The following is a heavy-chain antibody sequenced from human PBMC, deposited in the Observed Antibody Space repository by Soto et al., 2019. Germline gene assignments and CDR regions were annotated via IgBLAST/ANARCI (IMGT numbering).Heavy chain of an antibody. J-gene: IGHJ5*02. CDR2: INHSGST. D-gene: IGHD6-6*01. V-gene: IGHV4-34*01. CDR1: GGSFSGYY. Sequence: PSETLSLTCAVYGGSFSGYYWSWIRQPPGKGLEWIGEINHSGSTNYNPSLKSRVTISVDTSKNQFSLKLSSVTAADTAVYYCARVGRFRGSSSRNWFDPWGQGTLVNVSS. CDR3: ARVGRFRGSSSRNWFDP.